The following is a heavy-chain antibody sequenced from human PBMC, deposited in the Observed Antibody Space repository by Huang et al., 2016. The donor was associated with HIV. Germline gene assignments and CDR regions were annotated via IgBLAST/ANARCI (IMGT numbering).Heavy chain of an antibody. Sequence: QVQLVQSGAEVKKPGASVKVSCKASGYTFTSYGISWVRQAPGQGLEWRGWSSAYNGHTNYAQKRQGRVTMTTETSTSTAYMELRSLRSDDTAVYYCARDRGAVAGTSPGYWGQGTLVTVSS. J-gene: IGHJ4*02. V-gene: IGHV1-18*01. CDR1: GYTFTSYG. D-gene: IGHD6-19*01. CDR2: SSAYNGHT. CDR3: ARDRGAVAGTSPGY.